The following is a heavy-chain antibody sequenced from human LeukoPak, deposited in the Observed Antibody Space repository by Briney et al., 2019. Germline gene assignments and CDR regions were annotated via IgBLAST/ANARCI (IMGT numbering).Heavy chain of an antibody. CDR1: GFTFSSYA. CDR2: ISYDGSNK. Sequence: GGSLRLSCAASGFTFSSYAMHWVRQAPGKGLEWVAVISYDGSNKYYADSVKGRFTISRDNSKNTLSLQMGSLRAEDMAVYYCARLGASLPDAFDIWGQGTMVTVSS. D-gene: IGHD4/OR15-4a*01. J-gene: IGHJ3*02. V-gene: IGHV3-30*14. CDR3: ARLGASLPDAFDI.